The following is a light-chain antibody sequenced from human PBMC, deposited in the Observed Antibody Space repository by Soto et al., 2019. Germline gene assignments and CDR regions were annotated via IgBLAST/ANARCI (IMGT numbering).Light chain of an antibody. J-gene: IGLJ2*01. CDR1: SSNIGSTT. Sequence: QSVLTQPPLASGTPGQRVTISCSGSSSNIGSTTVNWYQQLPGTAPKLFIYSNNQRPSGVPDRFSGSKSGTSASLAISGLQSEDEADYYCAAWDDSLNGVVFGGGTKVTVL. CDR3: AAWDDSLNGVV. V-gene: IGLV1-44*01. CDR2: SNN.